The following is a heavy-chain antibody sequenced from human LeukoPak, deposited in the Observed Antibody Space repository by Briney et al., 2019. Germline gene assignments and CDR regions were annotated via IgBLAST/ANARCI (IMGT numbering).Heavy chain of an antibody. Sequence: GGALRLSCAASGFTFSRYWMSWVRQAPGKGLEWGSSISSSSSYIYYADSVKGRFTISRDNAKKSLYLQMNSLRAEDTAVYYCAKDAVYSGSYFDYWGQGTLVTVSS. CDR1: GFTFSRYW. D-gene: IGHD1-26*01. CDR2: ISSSSSYI. CDR3: AKDAVYSGSYFDY. J-gene: IGHJ4*02. V-gene: IGHV3-21*01.